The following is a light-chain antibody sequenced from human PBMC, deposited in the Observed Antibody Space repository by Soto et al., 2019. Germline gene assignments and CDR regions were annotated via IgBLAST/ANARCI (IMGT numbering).Light chain of an antibody. J-gene: IGLJ1*01. CDR1: SSDVGGYSY. Sequence: QSALAQPASVSGSRGRSIAISCPGTSSDVGGYSYVSWYQQQPGKAPKLVISDVSNRPSGVSDRFSGSKSGNTASLTISGLQTEDEADYYCASYTTSSTYVFGTGTKVTVL. V-gene: IGLV2-14*01. CDR2: DVS. CDR3: ASYTTSSTYV.